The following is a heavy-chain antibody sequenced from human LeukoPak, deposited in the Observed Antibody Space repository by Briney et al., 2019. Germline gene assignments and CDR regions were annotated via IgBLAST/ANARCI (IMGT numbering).Heavy chain of an antibody. Sequence: GGSLRLSCAASGFTFRNYGMNWVRQAPGKGLEWVSYISSSSSSINYADSVKGRFTISRDNAQNSLYLQMNSLRGEDTAVYYCARGGAARPDYWGQGTLVTVSS. CDR3: ARGGAARPDY. J-gene: IGHJ4*02. CDR2: ISSSSSSI. CDR1: GFTFRNYG. V-gene: IGHV3-21*06. D-gene: IGHD6-6*01.